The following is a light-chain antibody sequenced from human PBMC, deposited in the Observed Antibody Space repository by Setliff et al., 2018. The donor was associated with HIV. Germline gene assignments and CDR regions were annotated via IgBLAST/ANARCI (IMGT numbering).Light chain of an antibody. J-gene: IGLJ1*01. V-gene: IGLV2-14*03. CDR2: DVY. CDR3: ASYTSTHTLDF. CDR1: NSDVGSYNY. Sequence: QSALTQPASVSGSPGQSITISCSGTNSDVGSYNYVSWYQQHPGKAPKLIIYDVYYRPSGISSRFSGSKSGNTASLTISGLQLEDEADYYCASYTSTHTLDFFGTGTKVTVL.